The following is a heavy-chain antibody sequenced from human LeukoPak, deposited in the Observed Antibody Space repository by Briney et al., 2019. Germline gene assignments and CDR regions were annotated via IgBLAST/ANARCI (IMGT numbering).Heavy chain of an antibody. Sequence: PGGSLRLSCAASGFTFSSYAMSWVRQAPGKGLEWVSAISGSGGSTYYADSVKGRFTISRDNSKNTLYLQMNSLRVEDTAVYYCARDKFGGSSGLIDYWGQGTLVTVSS. CDR1: GFTFSSYA. J-gene: IGHJ4*02. D-gene: IGHD6-25*01. V-gene: IGHV3-23*01. CDR2: ISGSGGST. CDR3: ARDKFGGSSGLIDY.